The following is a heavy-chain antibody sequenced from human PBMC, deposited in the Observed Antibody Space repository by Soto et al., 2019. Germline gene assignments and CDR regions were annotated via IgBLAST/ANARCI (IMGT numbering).Heavy chain of an antibody. CDR2: IIPIFGTA. D-gene: IGHD3-3*01. J-gene: IGHJ4*02. Sequence: ASVKVSCKASGGTFSSYAISWVRQAPGQGLEWMGGIIPIFGTANYAQKFQGRVTITADESTSTAYMELSSLRSEDTAVYYCARDLVTIFGVVIHFDYWGQGTLVTVSS. CDR3: ARDLVTIFGVVIHFDY. CDR1: GGTFSSYA. V-gene: IGHV1-69*13.